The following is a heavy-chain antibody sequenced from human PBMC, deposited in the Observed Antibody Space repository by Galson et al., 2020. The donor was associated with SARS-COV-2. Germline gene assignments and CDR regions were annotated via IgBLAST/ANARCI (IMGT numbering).Heavy chain of an antibody. CDR3: ARESSYLGHFDY. V-gene: IGHV3-53*01. CDR1: GFTVSSNY. J-gene: IGHJ4*02. D-gene: IGHD1-26*01. Sequence: GGSLRLSCAASGFTVSSNYMSWVRQAPGKGLEWVSIIYSGGSTSYADSVKGRFTISRDNSKNTLYLQMNSLRAEDTAVYYCARESSYLGHFDYWGQGTLVTVSS. CDR2: IYSGGST.